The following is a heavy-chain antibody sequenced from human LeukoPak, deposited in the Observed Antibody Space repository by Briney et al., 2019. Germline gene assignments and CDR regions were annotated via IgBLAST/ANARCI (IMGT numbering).Heavy chain of an antibody. D-gene: IGHD5-24*01. CDR3: ARIRDGYNDAYDI. V-gene: IGHV1-69*05. Sequence: ASVKVSCKASGGTFSSYAISWVRQAPGQGLEWMGGIIPIFGTANYAQNFQGRVTMTRDTSASTVYMELSSLRSEDTAIYYCARIRDGYNDAYDIWGQGTVVTVPS. CDR1: GGTFSSYA. J-gene: IGHJ3*02. CDR2: IIPIFGTA.